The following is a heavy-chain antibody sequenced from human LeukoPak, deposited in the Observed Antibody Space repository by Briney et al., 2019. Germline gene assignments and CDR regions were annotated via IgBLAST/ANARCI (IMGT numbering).Heavy chain of an antibody. D-gene: IGHD6-13*01. CDR1: GFTFSSYG. CDR3: AKGLPSSSSWHFGY. J-gene: IGHJ4*02. Sequence: GRSLRLSCAASGFTFSSYGMHWVRQAPGKGLEWVAVISYDGSNKYYADSVKGRFTISRDNSKNTLYLQMNSLRAEDTAVYYCAKGLPSSSSWHFGYWGQGTLVTVSS. CDR2: ISYDGSNK. V-gene: IGHV3-30*18.